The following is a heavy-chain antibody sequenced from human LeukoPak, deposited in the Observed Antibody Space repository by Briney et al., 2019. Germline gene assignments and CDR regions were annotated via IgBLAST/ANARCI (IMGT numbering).Heavy chain of an antibody. J-gene: IGHJ4*02. Sequence: TGGSLRLSCAASGFIFSNYWMHWVRQAPGKGLVWVSRINGDGSNTIYADSVKVRFTISRDNAKNTLYLQMNSLTAEDTAVYYCARQYSYGHDYWGQGTLVTVSS. V-gene: IGHV3-74*01. CDR2: INGDGSNT. D-gene: IGHD5-18*01. CDR1: GFIFSNYW. CDR3: ARQYSYGHDY.